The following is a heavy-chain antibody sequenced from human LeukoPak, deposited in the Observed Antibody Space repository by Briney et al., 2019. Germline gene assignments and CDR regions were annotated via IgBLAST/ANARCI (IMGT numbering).Heavy chain of an antibody. Sequence: ASVKVSCKASGGTFGTYAINWVRQAPGQGLEWMGGIIPIFGTANYAQKFQGRVTITADESTSTAYMELSSLRSEDTAVYYCARVLERRLDYYYGMDVWGQGTTVTVSS. D-gene: IGHD1-1*01. CDR2: IIPIFGTA. J-gene: IGHJ6*02. CDR3: ARVLERRLDYYYGMDV. CDR1: GGTFGTYA. V-gene: IGHV1-69*13.